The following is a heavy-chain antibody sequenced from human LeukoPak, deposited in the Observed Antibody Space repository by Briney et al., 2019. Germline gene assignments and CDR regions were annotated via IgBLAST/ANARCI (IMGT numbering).Heavy chain of an antibody. J-gene: IGHJ4*02. CDR2: IFGGGSTT. CDR3: AREQLYFDY. D-gene: IGHD5-18*01. CDR1: GFTFSSYS. Sequence: GGSLRLSCAASGFTFSSYSMNWVRQAPGKGLEWVSVIFGGGSTTKYADSVKGRFTISRDNAKNSLYLQMNSLRAEDTAVYYCAREQLYFDYWGQGTLVTVSS. V-gene: IGHV3-48*04.